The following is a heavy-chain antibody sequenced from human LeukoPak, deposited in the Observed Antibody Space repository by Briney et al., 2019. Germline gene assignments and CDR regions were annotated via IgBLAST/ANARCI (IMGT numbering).Heavy chain of an antibody. CDR2: INPNSGGT. Sequence: ASVKVSCKASGYTFTGYYMHWVRQAPGQGLEWMGWINPNSGGTNYAQKFQGWVTMTRDTSISTAYMELSRLRSDDTAVYYCARGGIVVVPSRPNDAFDIWGQGTMVTVSS. CDR1: GYTFTGYY. J-gene: IGHJ3*02. V-gene: IGHV1-2*04. CDR3: ARGGIVVVPSRPNDAFDI. D-gene: IGHD2-2*01.